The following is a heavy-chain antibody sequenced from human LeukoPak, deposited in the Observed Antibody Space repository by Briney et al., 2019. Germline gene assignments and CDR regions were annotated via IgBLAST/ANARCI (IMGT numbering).Heavy chain of an antibody. CDR3: AKRYSGSSGLYNFDY. V-gene: IGHV3-23*01. D-gene: IGHD1-26*01. Sequence: GGSLRLSCTASGFTFSSYAMTWVRQPPGKGLEGVSSITGSTGSTYYADSVKGRFTISRDNSKNTLYLQMNSLRAEDTAVYYCAKRYSGSSGLYNFDYWGQGTLVTVSS. J-gene: IGHJ4*02. CDR2: ITGSTGST. CDR1: GFTFSSYA.